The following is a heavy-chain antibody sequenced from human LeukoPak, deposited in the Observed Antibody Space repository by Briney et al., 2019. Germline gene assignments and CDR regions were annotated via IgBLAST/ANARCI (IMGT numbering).Heavy chain of an antibody. CDR2: IYYSGST. CDR1: GGSISSYY. V-gene: IGHV4-59*01. J-gene: IGHJ6*02. CDR3: ARATGDDYYYGMDV. D-gene: IGHD2-21*02. Sequence: SETLSLTCTVSGGSISSYYWSWIRQPPGKGLEWIGYIYYSGSTNYNPSLKSRVTISVDTSKNQFSLKLSSVTAEDTAAYYCARATGDDYYYGMDVWGQGTTVTVSS.